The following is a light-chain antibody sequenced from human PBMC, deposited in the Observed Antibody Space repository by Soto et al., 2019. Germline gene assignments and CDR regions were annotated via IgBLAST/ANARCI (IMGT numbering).Light chain of an antibody. Sequence: QSVLTQPASVSGSPGQSITISGTGTSSDVGRYNLVSWYQQHPVKAPKLMIFEVTKRPSGVSNRFSGSKSGRTASLTISGLQAESEGDYYCCSYAGIYVFGTGTKLTVL. CDR1: SSDVGRYNL. V-gene: IGLV2-23*02. CDR2: EVT. J-gene: IGLJ1*01. CDR3: CSYAGIYV.